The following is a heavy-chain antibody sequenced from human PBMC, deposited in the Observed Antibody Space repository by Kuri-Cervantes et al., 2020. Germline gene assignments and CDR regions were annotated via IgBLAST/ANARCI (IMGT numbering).Heavy chain of an antibody. CDR2: IYYSGST. J-gene: IGHJ5*02. V-gene: IGHV4-39*01. CDR3: ASQWLARNWFDP. CDR1: GGSISSSSYY. Sequence: GSLRLSCTVSGGSISSSSYYWGWIRQPPGKGLEWIGSIYYSGSTYYNPSLKSRVTISVDTSKNQFSLKLSSVTAADTAVYYCASQWLARNWFDPWGQGTLVTVSS. D-gene: IGHD6-19*01.